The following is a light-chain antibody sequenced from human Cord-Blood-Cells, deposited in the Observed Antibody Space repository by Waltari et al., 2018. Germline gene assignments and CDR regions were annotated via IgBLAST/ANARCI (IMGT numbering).Light chain of an antibody. CDR3: SSYTSSSTLDWV. Sequence: QSALTQPASVSGSPGQSITISCTGTSSDVGGYNYVSWYQQHPGKAPQLRIYGVSNRPSGVSNRFSGSKSGNSASLTISGLQAEDEADYYCSSYTSSSTLDWVFGGGTKLTVL. CDR2: GVS. CDR1: SSDVGGYNY. V-gene: IGLV2-14*01. J-gene: IGLJ3*02.